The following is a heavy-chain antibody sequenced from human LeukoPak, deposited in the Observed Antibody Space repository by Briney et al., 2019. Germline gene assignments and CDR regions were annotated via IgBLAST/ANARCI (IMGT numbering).Heavy chain of an antibody. V-gene: IGHV4-59*08. CDR3: ARRSSWLKAFDI. Sequence: SETLSLTCTVSGGSISSYYWSWIRQPPGKGLEGIGYIYYSGSTNYNPSLKSRVTISVATSKDQFSLKLSSVTAADTAVYYCARRSSWLKAFDIWGQGTMVTVSS. D-gene: IGHD6-13*01. CDR2: IYYSGST. CDR1: GGSISSYY. J-gene: IGHJ3*02.